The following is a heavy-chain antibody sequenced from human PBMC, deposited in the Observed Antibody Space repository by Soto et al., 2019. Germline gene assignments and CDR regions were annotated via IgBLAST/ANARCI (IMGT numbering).Heavy chain of an antibody. CDR3: ACTYFPGSSGPFYY. V-gene: IGHV4-31*03. Sequence: SETLSLTCTVSGDSLSSVGYYWSWIRQHPEKGLEWIGYIYYSGTTYYNPSLESRVSISADTSENQFSLKVNSVTVADSAVYYCACTYFPGSSGPFYYWGQGPLVTVSS. J-gene: IGHJ4*02. CDR2: IYYSGTT. D-gene: IGHD3-22*01. CDR1: GDSLSSVGYY.